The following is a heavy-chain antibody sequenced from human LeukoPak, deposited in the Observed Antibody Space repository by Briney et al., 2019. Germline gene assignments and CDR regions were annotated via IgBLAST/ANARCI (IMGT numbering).Heavy chain of an antibody. D-gene: IGHD6-19*01. CDR1: TFAFSSYA. Sequence: GGSLRPSCAASTFAFSSYAMSWVRQAPGKGLEWVAVISYDGSNKYYVDSVKGRFTISRDNSKNTLYLQMNSLRPEDTAVYYCAKDRGEQWLVTSFDYWGQGTLVTVSS. J-gene: IGHJ4*02. V-gene: IGHV3-30*18. CDR3: AKDRGEQWLVTSFDY. CDR2: ISYDGSNK.